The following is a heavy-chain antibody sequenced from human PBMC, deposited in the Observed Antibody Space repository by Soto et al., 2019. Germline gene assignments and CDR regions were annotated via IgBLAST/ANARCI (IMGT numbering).Heavy chain of an antibody. J-gene: IGHJ4*02. CDR2: TYYRSKWYS. Sequence: QVQLQQSGPGLVKPSQTLSLTCAISGDSVSSNSAAWNWIRQSPSRGLEWLGRTYYRSKWYSDFAVSVRSRITINPDISKNQVSLQLNSVTPEDTAVYFCARGSTDGFSRFLDFWGQGTLVTVSS. D-gene: IGHD3-3*01. V-gene: IGHV6-1*01. CDR1: GDSVSSNSAA. CDR3: ARGSTDGFSRFLDF.